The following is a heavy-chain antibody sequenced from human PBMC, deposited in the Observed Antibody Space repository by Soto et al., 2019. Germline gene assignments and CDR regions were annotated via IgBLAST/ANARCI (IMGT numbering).Heavy chain of an antibody. CDR2: IYYSGST. V-gene: IGHV4-39*01. CDR1: GGSMSSSSTYY. J-gene: IGHJ3*02. CDR3: ARRGYYAISAFDI. Sequence: SETLSLTCTVSGGSMSSSSTYYWGWIRQPPGKGLEWIGSIYYSGSTYYNPSLKSRVTISVDTSKNQFPLKLSSVTAADTAVYYCARRGYYAISAFDIWGQGTMVTVSS. D-gene: IGHD2-8*01.